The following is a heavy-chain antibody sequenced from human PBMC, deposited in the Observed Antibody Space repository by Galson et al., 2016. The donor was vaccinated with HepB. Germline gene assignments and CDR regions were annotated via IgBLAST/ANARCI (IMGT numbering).Heavy chain of an antibody. J-gene: IGHJ4*02. CDR3: GAFRGDSSGYGEY. CDR1: GFTFSSYW. Sequence: LRLSCAASGFTFSSYWMHWVRQAPGKGLVWVSRISTDGRTANQADSVKGRFTISRENARNTVYLQMNSLTAEDTAVYYCGAFRGDSSGYGEYWSQGTLVTVTS. CDR2: ISTDGRTA. V-gene: IGHV3-74*01. D-gene: IGHD5-18*01.